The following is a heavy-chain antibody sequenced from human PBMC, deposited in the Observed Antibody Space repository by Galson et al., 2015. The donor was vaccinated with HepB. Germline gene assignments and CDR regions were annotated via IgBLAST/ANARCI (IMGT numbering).Heavy chain of an antibody. J-gene: IGHJ4*02. CDR1: GFTFSNYS. D-gene: IGHD2-21*02. CDR2: TSFDGSDK. V-gene: IGHV3-30*04. Sequence: SLRLSCAASGFTFSNYSIHWVRQAPGKGMEWVAVTSFDGSDKYYADSVKGRFTISRDDSKNRVFLQMNSLRLEDTAVYYCVGYCGGDCYNPGADFDYWGQGTLVTVSS. CDR3: VGYCGGDCYNPGADFDY.